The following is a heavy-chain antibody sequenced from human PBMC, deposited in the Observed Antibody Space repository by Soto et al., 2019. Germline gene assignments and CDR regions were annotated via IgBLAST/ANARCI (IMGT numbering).Heavy chain of an antibody. J-gene: IGHJ4*02. CDR3: AKGANYYGIFDY. V-gene: IGHV3-23*01. CDR1: GFTFKTYA. Sequence: GGSLRLSCAASGFTFKTYAMSWVRQAPGKGLEWVSTINPSGGSTYYPDSVKGRFTISRDNSKDTLYLQMDSLRADDTAVYYCAKGANYYGIFDYWGQGTLVTSPQ. CDR2: INPSGGST. D-gene: IGHD3-22*01.